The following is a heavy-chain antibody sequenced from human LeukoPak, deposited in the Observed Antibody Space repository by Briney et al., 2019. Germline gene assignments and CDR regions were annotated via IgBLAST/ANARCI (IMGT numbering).Heavy chain of an antibody. V-gene: IGHV3-7*01. J-gene: IGHJ4*02. D-gene: IGHD3-10*01. Sequence: GGSLRLSCAASGFTFTTYWMSWVRQAPGKGLEWVANINQDGSEKYFVDSVKCRFTISRDNAKNSLYLQMNSLRVEDTAVYYCAKVAKYYYGSETYYFFEHWGQGTPVTASS. CDR3: AKVAKYYYGSETYYFFEH. CDR1: GFTFTTYW. CDR2: INQDGSEK.